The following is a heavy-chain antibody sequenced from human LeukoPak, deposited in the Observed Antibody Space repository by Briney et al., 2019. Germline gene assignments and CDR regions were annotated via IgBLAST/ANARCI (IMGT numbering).Heavy chain of an antibody. CDR2: ISGSGGST. CDR3: ARTYYDILTGPYYFDY. D-gene: IGHD3-9*01. J-gene: IGHJ4*02. V-gene: IGHV3-23*01. Sequence: GGSLRLSCAASGFTFSSYAMSWARQAPGKGLEWVSAISGSGGSTYYADSVKGRFTISGDNSKNTLYLQMNSLRAEDTAVYYCARTYYDILTGPYYFDYWGQGTLVTVSS. CDR1: GFTFSSYA.